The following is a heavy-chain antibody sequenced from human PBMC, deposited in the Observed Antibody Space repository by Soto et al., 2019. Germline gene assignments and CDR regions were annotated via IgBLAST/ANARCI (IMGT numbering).Heavy chain of an antibody. CDR1: GYTFTSYD. D-gene: IGHD3-10*01. Sequence: QVQLVQSGAEVKKPGASVKVSCKASGYTFTSYDINWVRQATGQGLAWMGWVNPNNGHTGYAQKFQGRVTMTRNTSISTAYMELDSLRSEDTAVYYCVRLFYYGSGSWVEWGQGTLVTVSS. J-gene: IGHJ4*02. CDR3: VRLFYYGSGSWVE. CDR2: VNPNNGHT. V-gene: IGHV1-8*01.